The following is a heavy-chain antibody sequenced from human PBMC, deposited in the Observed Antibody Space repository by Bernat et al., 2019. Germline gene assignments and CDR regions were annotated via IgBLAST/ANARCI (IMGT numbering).Heavy chain of an antibody. D-gene: IGHD6-13*01. CDR1: GFTFSSYA. Sequence: VQLVESGGGVVQPGRSLRLSCAASGFTFSSYAMHWVRQAPGKGLEWVAVISYDGSNKYYADSVKGRFTISRDNSKNTLYLQMNSLRAEDTAVYYCATSGAGIAAAATLHFDYWGQGTLVTVSS. V-gene: IGHV3-30*01. CDR2: ISYDGSNK. J-gene: IGHJ4*02. CDR3: ATSGAGIAAAATLHFDY.